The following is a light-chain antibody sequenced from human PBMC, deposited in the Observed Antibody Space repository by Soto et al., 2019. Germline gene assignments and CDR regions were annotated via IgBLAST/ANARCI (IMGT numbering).Light chain of an antibody. J-gene: IGLJ2*01. CDR2: DVD. V-gene: IGLV2-14*01. CDR1: NNDVGGFNF. Sequence: QSALTQPASVSGSPGQSITISCTGTNNDVGGFNFVSWYQQRPGNVPKLLMYDVDDRPSGVSNRFSGSRSANTASLTISGLQAEYEADYYCSSYTSRSTVIFGGGTKLTVL. CDR3: SSYTSRSTVI.